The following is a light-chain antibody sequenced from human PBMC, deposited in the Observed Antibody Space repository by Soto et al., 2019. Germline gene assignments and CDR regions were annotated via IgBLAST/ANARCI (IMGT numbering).Light chain of an antibody. CDR2: GAS. J-gene: IGKJ4*01. V-gene: IGKV3-15*01. Sequence: EIVLTQSPATLSVSPGERATLSCRASRSVTSNLAWYQQKPGQAPRLLIYGASTRATGIPARFSGSGSATEFTLTISSLQSEDVAVYYCQQYYSTPLTFGGGTKVEIK. CDR3: QQYYSTPLT. CDR1: RSVTSN.